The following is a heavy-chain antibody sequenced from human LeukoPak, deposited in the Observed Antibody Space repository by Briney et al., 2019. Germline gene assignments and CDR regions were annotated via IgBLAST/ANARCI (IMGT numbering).Heavy chain of an antibody. CDR2: INPSGGNT. CDR3: ARDHPTVRGYYGSGSFYTTYMDV. J-gene: IGHJ6*03. D-gene: IGHD3-10*01. CDR1: GYTFTSYY. Sequence: ASVKVSCKASGYTFTSYYMHWVRQAPGQGLEWMGIINPSGGNTIYAQKFQGRVTMTRDMSTSTAYMELSSLRSEDTAVYYCARDHPTVRGYYGSGSFYTTYMDVWGKGTTVTVSS. V-gene: IGHV1-46*01.